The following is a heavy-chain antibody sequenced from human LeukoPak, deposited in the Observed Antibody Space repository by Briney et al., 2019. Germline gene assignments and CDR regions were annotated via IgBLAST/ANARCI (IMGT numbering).Heavy chain of an antibody. D-gene: IGHD3-3*01. CDR2: IYTSGST. CDR3: ASTYYDFWIGYRGGDFDY. Sequence: SETLSLTCTVSGGSISSSSYYWGWIRQPPGKGLEWIGRIYTSGSTNYNPSLKSRVTMSVDTSKNQFSLKLSSVTAADTAVYYCASTYYDFWIGYRGGDFDYWGQGTLVTVSS. V-gene: IGHV4-61*05. J-gene: IGHJ4*02. CDR1: GGSISSSSYY.